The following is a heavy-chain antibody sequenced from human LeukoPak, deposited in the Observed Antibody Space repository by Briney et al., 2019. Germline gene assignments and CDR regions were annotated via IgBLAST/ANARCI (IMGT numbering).Heavy chain of an antibody. Sequence: GGSLRLSCTTSGFNFRAYWMGWVRQAPGKGLEWVSGIGGNGVDTYYADSAKGRFTISRDNSKNTVYLQMNSLRAEDTALYYCVKAYTTSGTYLEPWGQGTLVTVSS. D-gene: IGHD1-26*01. CDR2: IGGNGVDT. J-gene: IGHJ4*02. CDR1: GFNFRAYW. CDR3: VKAYTTSGTYLEP. V-gene: IGHV3-23*01.